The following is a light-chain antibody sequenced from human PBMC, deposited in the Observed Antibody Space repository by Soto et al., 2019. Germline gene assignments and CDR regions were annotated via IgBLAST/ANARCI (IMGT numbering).Light chain of an antibody. J-gene: IGLJ2*01. CDR2: DVT. CDR3: SSYRGSSTPV. Sequence: QSALTQPASVSGSPGQSTTISCTGTNTDVGAYNYVSWYQQHPGKAPKLVIFDVTNRPSEVSDRFSGSKSGNTASLTISGLHFEDEADYYCSSYRGSSTPVFGGGTKVTVL. CDR1: NTDVGAYNY. V-gene: IGLV2-14*03.